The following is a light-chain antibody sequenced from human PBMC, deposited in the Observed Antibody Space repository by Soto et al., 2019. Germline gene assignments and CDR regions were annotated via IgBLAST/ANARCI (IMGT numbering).Light chain of an antibody. CDR2: GAS. V-gene: IGKV3-20*01. J-gene: IGKJ1*01. CDR1: QSVSSSY. Sequence: EIVLTQSPGTLSSSPGERATLSCRASQSVSSSYLGWYQQKPGQAPRLLIFGASSRATGIPDRFSGSGSESDFTLTITRLEPEDFAVYYCQQYSNSAWTFGQGTRVEIK. CDR3: QQYSNSAWT.